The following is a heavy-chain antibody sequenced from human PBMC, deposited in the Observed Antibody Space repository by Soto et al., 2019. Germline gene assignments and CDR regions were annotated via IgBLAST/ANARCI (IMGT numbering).Heavy chain of an antibody. V-gene: IGHV3-7*03. CDR2: IKQDGSAK. Sequence: GGSLRLSCVASGFNFIDRWMAWVRQAPWEGLGWGGSIKQDGSAKYYADSVKGRFTISRDNAKSSMYLQMNSLRAEDTAVYYCVRGGGRYYAGLFAAWAQGTMVTVSS. J-gene: IGHJ5*02. CDR1: GFNFIDRW. D-gene: IGHD1-26*01. CDR3: VRGGGRYYAGLFAA.